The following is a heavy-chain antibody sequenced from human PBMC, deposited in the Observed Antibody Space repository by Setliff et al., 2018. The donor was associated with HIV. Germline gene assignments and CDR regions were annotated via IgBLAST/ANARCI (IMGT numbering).Heavy chain of an antibody. CDR2: IIPMFGTL. V-gene: IGHV1-69*05. CDR1: GGTFSSYA. J-gene: IGHJ3*02. Sequence: VSCKASGGTFSSYAINWVRQAPGQGLQWMGGIIPMFGTLNFAQKFQGRVTISTDDSTSTAYMELNSLRSEDTAVYYCARGHSHGYGYSGSYGPFDIWGQGTMVT. CDR3: ARGHSHGYGYSGSYGPFDI. D-gene: IGHD1-26*01.